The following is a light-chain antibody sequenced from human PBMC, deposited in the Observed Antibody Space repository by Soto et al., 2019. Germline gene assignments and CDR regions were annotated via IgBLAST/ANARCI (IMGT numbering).Light chain of an antibody. Sequence: QSALAQPASVSGSPGQSITISCAGTNRDVGGYNYVSWYQQYPGKAPKLIIYEVTYRPSGVSNRFSDPKSGNTASLTISGLQAEDEADYYCSSYSSSSALDVIFGGGTKLTVL. CDR1: NRDVGGYNY. V-gene: IGLV2-14*01. CDR2: EVT. CDR3: SSYSSSSALDVI. J-gene: IGLJ2*01.